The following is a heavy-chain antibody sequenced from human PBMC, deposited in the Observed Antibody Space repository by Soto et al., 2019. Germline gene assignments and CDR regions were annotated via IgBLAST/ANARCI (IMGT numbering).Heavy chain of an antibody. CDR2: IIPIFGTA. CDR3: ARKSRYCSGGSCYFLPGIDY. J-gene: IGHJ4*02. D-gene: IGHD2-15*01. V-gene: IGHV1-69*12. CDR1: GGTFSSYA. Sequence: QVQLVQSGAEVKKPGSSVKVSCKASGGTFSSYAISWVRQAPGQGLEWMGGIIPIFGTANYAQKFQGRVTITADESTSTAYMELSSLRSEDTAVYSCARKSRYCSGGSCYFLPGIDYWGQGTLVTVSS.